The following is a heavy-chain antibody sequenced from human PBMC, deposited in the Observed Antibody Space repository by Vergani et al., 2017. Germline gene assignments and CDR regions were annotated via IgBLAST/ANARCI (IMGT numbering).Heavy chain of an antibody. Sequence: QVQLVQSGAEVKKPGSSVKVSCKASGGTFSSYAISWVRQAPGQGLECMGRIIPIFGTAKYAQKFQGRVTIAADESTSTAYMELSSLKSEDTAVYYCARAEYYYDSGIPTDYYGMDVWGQGTTVTVSS. CDR3: ARAEYYYDSGIPTDYYGMDV. D-gene: IGHD3-10*01. J-gene: IGHJ6*02. CDR2: IIPIFGTA. CDR1: GGTFSSYA. V-gene: IGHV1-69*13.